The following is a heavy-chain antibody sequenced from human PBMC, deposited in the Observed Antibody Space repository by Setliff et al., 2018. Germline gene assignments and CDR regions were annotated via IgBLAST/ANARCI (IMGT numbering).Heavy chain of an antibody. V-gene: IGHV3-30*04. CDR3: ARDLTSSWYAGSAY. Sequence: LSCEASGFTFSHYPMHWVRQAPGKGLEWVAVILYDGSNEYYADSVKGRFTISRDNSKDTLYLQMNSLRVDDTAVYYCARDLTSSWYAGSAYWGQGTLVTVSS. CDR1: GFTFSHYP. J-gene: IGHJ4*02. CDR2: ILYDGSNE. D-gene: IGHD6-13*01.